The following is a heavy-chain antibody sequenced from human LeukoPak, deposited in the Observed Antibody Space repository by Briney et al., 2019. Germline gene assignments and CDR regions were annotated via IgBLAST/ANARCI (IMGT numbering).Heavy chain of an antibody. CDR1: GFTFSSYA. Sequence: GSLRLSCAASGFTFSSYAMSWVRQAPGKGLEWVSAISSSSSYIYYADSVKGRFTISRDNAKNSLYLQMNSLRAEDTAVYYCVPFGGVITNLFDYWGQGTLVTVSS. J-gene: IGHJ4*02. V-gene: IGHV3-21*01. CDR2: ISSSSSYI. D-gene: IGHD3-16*02. CDR3: VPFGGVITNLFDY.